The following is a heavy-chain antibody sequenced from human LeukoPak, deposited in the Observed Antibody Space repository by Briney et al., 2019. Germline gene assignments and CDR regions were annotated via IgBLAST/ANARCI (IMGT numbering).Heavy chain of an antibody. CDR2: IYYSGST. J-gene: IGHJ4*02. D-gene: IGHD5-24*01. V-gene: IGHV4-4*02. CDR1: GGSISSSNW. CDR3: ARGRERWLPYDY. Sequence: SGTLSLTCAVSGGSISSSNWWSWVRQPPGKGLEWIGYIYYSGSTNYNPSLKSRVTISVDTSKNQFSLKLSSVTAADTAVYYCARGRERWLPYDYWGQGTLVTVSS.